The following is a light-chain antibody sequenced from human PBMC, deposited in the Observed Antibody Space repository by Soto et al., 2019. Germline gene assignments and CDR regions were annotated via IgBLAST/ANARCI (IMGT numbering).Light chain of an antibody. J-gene: IGKJ1*01. CDR2: DAS. CDR1: QTISSW. V-gene: IGKV1-5*01. Sequence: DIQMTQSPSTLSGSVGDRVTITCRASQTISSWLAWYQQKPGKAPKLLIYDASSLESGVPSRFSGSGSGTDSTLTISSLQPEDFATYYCQQSHSIPWTFGQGTKVDIK. CDR3: QQSHSIPWT.